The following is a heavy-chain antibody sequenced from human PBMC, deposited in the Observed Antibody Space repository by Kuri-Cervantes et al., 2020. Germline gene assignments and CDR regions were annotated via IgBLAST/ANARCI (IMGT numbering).Heavy chain of an antibody. CDR1: EFTFSSYA. D-gene: IGHD1-7*01. V-gene: IGHV3-23*01. CDR3: AKAGRWVGTTSLDY. J-gene: IGHJ4*02. Sequence: GESLKISCAASEFTFSSYAMHWVRQAPGTGLEWVSAISGSGGSTYYADSVKGRFTISRDNSKNTLYLQMNSLRAEDTAVYYCAKAGRWVGTTSLDYWGQGTLVTVSS. CDR2: ISGSGGST.